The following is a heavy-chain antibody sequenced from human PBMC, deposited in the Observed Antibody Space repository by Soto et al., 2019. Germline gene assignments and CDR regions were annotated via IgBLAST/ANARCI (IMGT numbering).Heavy chain of an antibody. D-gene: IGHD3-10*01. CDR2: INAGNGNT. CDR1: GYTFTSYA. V-gene: IGHV1-3*01. J-gene: IGHJ3*02. Sequence: ASVKVSCKASGYTFTSYAMHWVRQAPGQRLEWMGWINAGNGNTKYSQKFQGRVTITRDTSASTAYMELSSLRSEDTAVYYCARGRGYYLNFDIWGQGTMVTVSS. CDR3: ARGRGYYLNFDI.